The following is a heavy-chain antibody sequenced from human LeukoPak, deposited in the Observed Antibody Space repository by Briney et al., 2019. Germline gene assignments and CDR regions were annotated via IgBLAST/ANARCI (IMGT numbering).Heavy chain of an antibody. CDR3: ARPNITSYYDSRGYDAFDV. J-gene: IGHJ3*01. CDR1: GCXFNAYW. V-gene: IGHV5-51*01. Sequence: GESLKISCKGSGCXFNAYWIAWVRQMPGKGLEWMGIIYPDDSDTRYSPSFQGQVTISADKSVRTAYLQWSSLKASDTAMYYCARPNITSYYDSRGYDAFDVWGQGTMVTVSS. CDR2: IYPDDSDT. D-gene: IGHD3-22*01.